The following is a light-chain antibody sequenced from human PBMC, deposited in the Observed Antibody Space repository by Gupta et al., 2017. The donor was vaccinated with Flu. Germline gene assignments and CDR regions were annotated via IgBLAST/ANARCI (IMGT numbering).Light chain of an antibody. V-gene: IGLV2-8*01. J-gene: IGLJ2*01. CDR3: SSYAGSNNVVV. CDR1: SSDVGAYDY. Sequence: QSALTQPPSASGSPGQSVTISCTGTSSDVGAYDYVSWYQQHPGKAPKLIIYEVNKRPSGVPDRFSGSKSGNTASLTVSGLQAEDEDDYYCSSYAGSNNVVVFGGGTKLTVL. CDR2: EVN.